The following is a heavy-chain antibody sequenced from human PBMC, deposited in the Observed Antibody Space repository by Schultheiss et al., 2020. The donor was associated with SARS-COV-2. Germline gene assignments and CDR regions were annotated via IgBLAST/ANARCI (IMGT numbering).Heavy chain of an antibody. Sequence: GGSLRLSCAASGFTFSSYSMNWVRQAPGKGLEWVSYISSSSSYTNYADSVKGRFTISRDNSKNTLYLQMNSLRAEDTAVYYCARDTGGFGGFGYWGQGTLVTVSS. CDR2: ISSSSSYT. D-gene: IGHD3-10*01. CDR1: GFTFSSYS. V-gene: IGHV3-21*05. J-gene: IGHJ4*02. CDR3: ARDTGGFGGFGY.